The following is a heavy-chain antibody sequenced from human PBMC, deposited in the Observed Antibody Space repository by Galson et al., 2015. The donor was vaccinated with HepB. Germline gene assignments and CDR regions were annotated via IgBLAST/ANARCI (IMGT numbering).Heavy chain of an antibody. V-gene: IGHV3-7*01. J-gene: IGHJ4*02. Sequence: SLRLSCATSGFLFTDYDMHWLRQTPGKGLEWVANIKQDGSERHYVDSVKGRFTISRDNARNSLYLQINSLRAEDTAVYYCTRGQTTSEYWGQGALVTVSS. CDR3: TRGQTTSEY. CDR1: GFLFTDYD. CDR2: IKQDGSER. D-gene: IGHD4-11*01.